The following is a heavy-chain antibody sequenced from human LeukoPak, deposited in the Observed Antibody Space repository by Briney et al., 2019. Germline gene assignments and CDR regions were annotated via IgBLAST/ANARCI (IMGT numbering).Heavy chain of an antibody. CDR2: ISISGTI. J-gene: IGHJ4*02. CDR1: GFTLSGYS. Sequence: GGSLRLACAASGFTLSGYSMNWVSQAPGKGLEWVSHISISGTIYYADSVKGRFTISRDNAKNSLYLQMNSLRAEDTAVYYCSTAKFDYWGQGTLVTVSS. CDR3: STAKFDY. V-gene: IGHV3-48*01.